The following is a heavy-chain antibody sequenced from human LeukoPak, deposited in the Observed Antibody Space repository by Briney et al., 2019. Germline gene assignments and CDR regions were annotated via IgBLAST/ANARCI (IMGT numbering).Heavy chain of an antibody. CDR3: ARDPYGSGALNHYYGMDV. D-gene: IGHD3-10*01. Sequence: GGSLRLSCAASGFTFSDYYMSWIRQAPGKGLEWVSYISSSGSTIYYADSVKGRFTISRDNAKNSLYLQMNSLRAEDTAVYYCARDPYGSGALNHYYGMDVWGQGTTVTVSS. J-gene: IGHJ6*02. CDR2: ISSSGSTI. V-gene: IGHV3-11*01. CDR1: GFTFSDYY.